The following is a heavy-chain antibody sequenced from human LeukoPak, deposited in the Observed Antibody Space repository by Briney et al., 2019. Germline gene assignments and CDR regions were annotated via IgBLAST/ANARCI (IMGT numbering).Heavy chain of an antibody. Sequence: GSLRLSCAASGFTFSSYGMHWVRQAPGKGLEWVAVISYDGSNKYYADSVKGRFTISRDNSKNTLYLQMNSLRAEDTAVYYCERPFRFGEKYFDYWGQGTLVTVSS. CDR1: GFTFSSYG. D-gene: IGHD3-10*01. V-gene: IGHV3-30*03. CDR3: ERPFRFGEKYFDY. CDR2: ISYDGSNK. J-gene: IGHJ4*02.